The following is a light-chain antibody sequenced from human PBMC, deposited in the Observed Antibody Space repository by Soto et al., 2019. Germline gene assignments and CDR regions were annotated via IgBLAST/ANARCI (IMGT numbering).Light chain of an antibody. CDR2: GAS. CDR1: QSVSSN. V-gene: IGKV3-15*01. CDR3: QQYNKWPPWT. J-gene: IGKJ1*01. Sequence: EIVMTQSPATLSVSPGERTTIYSRASQSVSSNLAWYQQKPGQAPRLLIYGASTRATGIPARFSGSGSGTEFTLTISSLQSEDFAVYYCQQYNKWPPWTFGQGTKVDIK.